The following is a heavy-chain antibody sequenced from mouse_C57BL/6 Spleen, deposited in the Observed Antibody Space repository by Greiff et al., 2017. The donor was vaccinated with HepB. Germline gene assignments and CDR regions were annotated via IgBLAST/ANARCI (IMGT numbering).Heavy chain of an antibody. J-gene: IGHJ2*01. CDR2: IYPGDGDT. D-gene: IGHD1-1*01. V-gene: IGHV1-82*01. CDR3: ARTVGHYFDY. Sequence: VMLVESGPELVKPGASVKISCKASGYAFSSSWMNWVKQRPGKGLEWIGRIYPGDGDTNYNGKFKGKATLTADKSSSTAYMQLSSLTSEDSAVYFCARTVGHYFDYWGQGTTLTVSS. CDR1: GYAFSSSW.